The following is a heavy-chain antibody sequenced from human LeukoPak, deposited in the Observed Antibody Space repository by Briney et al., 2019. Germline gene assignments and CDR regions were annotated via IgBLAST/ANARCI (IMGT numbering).Heavy chain of an antibody. V-gene: IGHV3-11*04. Sequence: GGSLRLSCAASGFTFSDYYMTWIRQAPGKGLEWVSYISSSGSIIYYADSVKGRFIISRDNAKNSLYLQMNSLRAEDTAVYFCARVGYDSSSRFEYWGQGTLDTVSS. J-gene: IGHJ4*02. CDR2: ISSSGSII. D-gene: IGHD3-22*01. CDR1: GFTFSDYY. CDR3: ARVGYDSSSRFEY.